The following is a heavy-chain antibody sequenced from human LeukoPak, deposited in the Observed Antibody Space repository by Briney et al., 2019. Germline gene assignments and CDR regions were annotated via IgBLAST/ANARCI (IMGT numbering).Heavy chain of an antibody. CDR3: ASYYCSSGSCYFDH. CDR2: IYRGDT. Sequence: GGSLRLSCEVSGFIAGYNYMSWVRQAPGKGLEWVSVIYRGDTYYADSVKGRFTISRDDSKNTVFLQMNNLRVEDTAEYFCASYYCSSGSCYFDHWGQGTLVTVSS. CDR1: GFIAGYNY. D-gene: IGHD2-15*01. J-gene: IGHJ4*02. V-gene: IGHV3-53*01.